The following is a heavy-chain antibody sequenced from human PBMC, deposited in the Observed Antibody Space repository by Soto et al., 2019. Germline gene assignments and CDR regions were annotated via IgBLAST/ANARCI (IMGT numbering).Heavy chain of an antibody. CDR3: ARDYDFWSGYPPNWFDP. CDR2: ISAYNGNT. V-gene: IGHV1-18*01. CDR1: GYTFTSYG. Sequence: ASVKVSCKASGYTFTSYGISWVRQAPGQGLEWMGWISAYNGNTNYAQKLQGRVTMTTDTSTSTAYMELRSLRSDDTAVYYCARDYDFWSGYPPNWFDPWGQGTRVTVSS. J-gene: IGHJ5*02. D-gene: IGHD3-3*01.